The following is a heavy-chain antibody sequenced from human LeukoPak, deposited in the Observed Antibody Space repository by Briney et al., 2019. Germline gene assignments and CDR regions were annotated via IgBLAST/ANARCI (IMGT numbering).Heavy chain of an antibody. CDR2: INPNSGGT. CDR1: GYTFTGYY. Sequence: ASVKVSCKASGYTFTGYYMHWVRQAPGQGLEWMGWINPNSGGTNYAQKFQGRVTMTRDTSISTAYMELSRLRSDDTAVYYCARSLTIDSSGYHYYYYYMDVWGKGTTVTVSS. D-gene: IGHD3-22*01. CDR3: ARSLTIDSSGYHYYYYYMDV. V-gene: IGHV1-2*02. J-gene: IGHJ6*03.